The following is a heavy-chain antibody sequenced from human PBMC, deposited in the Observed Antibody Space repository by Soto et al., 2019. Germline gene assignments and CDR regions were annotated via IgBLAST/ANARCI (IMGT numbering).Heavy chain of an antibody. CDR1: GGSISSYY. CDR2: NYYSGST. CDR3: ARDIVEFWSGTNWFDP. J-gene: IGHJ5*02. Sequence: SETLSLTCTVSGGSISSYYLSWKRQPPGKGQEWIGYNYYSGSTNYNPSLKSRVTISVDTSTNQFSLKLISVTAADTAVYYCARDIVEFWSGTNWFDPWSQGTLVTVSS. V-gene: IGHV4-59*12. D-gene: IGHD3-3*01.